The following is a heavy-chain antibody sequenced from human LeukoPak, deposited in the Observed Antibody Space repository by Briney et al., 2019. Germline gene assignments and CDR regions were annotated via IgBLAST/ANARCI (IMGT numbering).Heavy chain of an antibody. CDR1: GFIFSSYE. V-gene: IGHV3-30*18. Sequence: GGSLRLSCAASGFIFSSYEMNWVRQAPGKGLEWVAVISYEGGTQHYADSVKGRFIISRDNPRNTLYLQMNILRTEDTAVYYCAKEGTPQVSTWYDLWGQGTQVIVSS. D-gene: IGHD3-10*01. J-gene: IGHJ5*02. CDR2: ISYEGGTQ. CDR3: AKEGTPQVSTWYDL.